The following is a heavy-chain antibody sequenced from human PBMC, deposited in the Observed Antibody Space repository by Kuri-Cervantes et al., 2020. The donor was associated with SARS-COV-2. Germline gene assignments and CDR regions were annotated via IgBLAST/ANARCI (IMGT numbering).Heavy chain of an antibody. Sequence: GGSLRLSCAASGFTFSSYGMHWVRQAPGKGLEWVAVIWYDGVNKYYADSVKGRFTISRDNSKNTLYLQMNSLRAEDTSVYYCARARGIAVAGTRYYYYHYMDVWGKGTTVTVSS. D-gene: IGHD6-19*01. CDR1: GFTFSSYG. V-gene: IGHV3-33*01. CDR2: IWYDGVNK. J-gene: IGHJ6*03. CDR3: ARARGIAVAGTRYYYYHYMDV.